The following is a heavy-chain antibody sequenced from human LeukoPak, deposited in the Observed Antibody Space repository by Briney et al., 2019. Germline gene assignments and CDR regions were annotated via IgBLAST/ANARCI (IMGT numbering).Heavy chain of an antibody. CDR1: GGTFSSYA. CDR3: AIALVGSPGVFDY. J-gene: IGHJ4*02. CDR2: IIPIFGTA. V-gene: IGHV1-69*13. D-gene: IGHD3-10*01. Sequence: SVKVSCRASGGTFSSYAISWVRQAPGQGLEWMGGIIPIFGTANYAQKFQGRVTITADESTSTAYMELSSLRSEDTAVYYCAIALVGSPGVFDYWGQGTLVTVSS.